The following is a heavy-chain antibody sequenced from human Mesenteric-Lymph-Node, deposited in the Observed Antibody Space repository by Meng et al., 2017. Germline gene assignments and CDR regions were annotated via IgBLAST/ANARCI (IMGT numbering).Heavy chain of an antibody. CDR3: ASDRAFPY. CDR1: GFTFSSYW. CDR2: IKQDGSEK. J-gene: IGHJ4*02. Sequence: GESLKISCAASGFTFSSYWMSWVRQAPGKGLEWVANIKQDGSEKYYVDSVKGRFTISRDNAKNSLFLQMNSLRAADTAVFFCASDRAFPYWGQGRLVTVSS. V-gene: IGHV3-7*01.